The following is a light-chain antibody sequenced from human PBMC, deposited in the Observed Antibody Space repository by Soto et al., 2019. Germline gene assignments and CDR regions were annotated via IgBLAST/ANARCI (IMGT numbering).Light chain of an antibody. V-gene: IGLV2-23*01. CDR1: SSDAGNYNF. Sequence: QSALTQPASVSGSPGQSITISCTGTSSDAGNYNFVSWYQQHPGKAPKVIIYEDSTRPSGVSNRISGSKSGNTAFLTISGVQAEDEADYYCCSYAGSSTSWVFGGGTKLTVL. CDR2: EDS. CDR3: CSYAGSSTSWV. J-gene: IGLJ3*02.